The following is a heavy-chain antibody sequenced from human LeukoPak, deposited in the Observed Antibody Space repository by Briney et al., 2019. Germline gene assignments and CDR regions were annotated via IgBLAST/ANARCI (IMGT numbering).Heavy chain of an antibody. V-gene: IGHV4-59*01. CDR3: ARDGGLQSHFDF. J-gene: IGHJ4*02. CDR2: IYYNENS. CDR1: GDSFTDYY. Sequence: PSETLSLTRNVIGDSFTDYYWNWIQQPPGKGLEWIGYIYYNENSNYSPSLKGRVTLSVDTSRNQFSLHLASVTAADTAMYYCARDGGLQSHFDFWGQGILVTVAS. D-gene: IGHD3-16*01.